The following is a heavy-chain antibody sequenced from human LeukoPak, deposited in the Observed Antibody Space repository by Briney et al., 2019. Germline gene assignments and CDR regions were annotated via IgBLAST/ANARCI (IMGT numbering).Heavy chain of an antibody. D-gene: IGHD6-19*01. CDR3: ERGRRSDCSGPPYFDY. V-gene: IGHV3-7*01. J-gene: IGHJ4*02. CDR1: GFTFSSYW. CDR2: IQQDGSEK. Sequence: PGGSLRLSCAASGFTFSSYWMSWVRQAPGKRLEWVANIQQDGSEKYYVDSVKGRLTISRDNAKNSLYLQMNSLRAEDTAVYYCERGRRSDCSGPPYFDYWGQGTLVTVSS.